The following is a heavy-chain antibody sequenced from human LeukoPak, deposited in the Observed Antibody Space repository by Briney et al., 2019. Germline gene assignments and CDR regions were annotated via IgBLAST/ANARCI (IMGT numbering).Heavy chain of an antibody. CDR2: INWNGGST. J-gene: IGHJ4*02. CDR1: GFTFDDYG. CDR3: ARDRNYYYDSSGYYQYYFDY. V-gene: IGHV3-20*04. Sequence: GGSLRLSCAASGFTFDDYGMSWVRQAPGKGLEWVSGINWNGGSTGYADSVKGRFTISRDNAKNSLYLQMNSLRAEGTALYYCARDRNYYYDSSGYYQYYFDYWGQGTLVTVSS. D-gene: IGHD3-22*01.